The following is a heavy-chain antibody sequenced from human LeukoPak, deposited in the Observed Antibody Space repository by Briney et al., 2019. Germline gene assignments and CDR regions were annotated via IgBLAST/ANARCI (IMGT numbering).Heavy chain of an antibody. V-gene: IGHV3-7*01. CDR3: ARATRMKLPTFDY. CDR2: IKQDGSEK. D-gene: IGHD1-7*01. J-gene: IGHJ4*02. Sequence: PGGSLRLSCAASGFTFSSYWMSWVRQAPGKGLEWVANIKQDGSEKYYVDSVKGRFTISRDNAKNSLYLQMNSLRAEDTAVYYCARATRMKLPTFDYWGQGTLVTVSS. CDR1: GFTFSSYW.